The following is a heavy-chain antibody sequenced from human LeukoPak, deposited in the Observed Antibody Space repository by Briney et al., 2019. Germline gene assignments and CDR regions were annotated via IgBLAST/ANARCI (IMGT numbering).Heavy chain of an antibody. V-gene: IGHV3-23*05. CDR2: VLIGSKLT. Sequence: GGSLRLSCAASGFTFSSYVMSWVRQAPGKGLEWVSSVLIGSKLTYHADSVKGRFIVSRDDSKSTLYLQMHSLRAEDTAVYYCVKRPASSDAYFEEWGRGTLVTVSS. CDR3: VKRPASSDAYFEE. D-gene: IGHD2-2*01. J-gene: IGHJ4*02. CDR1: GFTFSSYV.